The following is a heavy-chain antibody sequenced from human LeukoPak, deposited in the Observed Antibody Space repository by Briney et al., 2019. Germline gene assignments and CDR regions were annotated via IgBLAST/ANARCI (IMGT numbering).Heavy chain of an antibody. CDR3: ARDPRHVYGIDY. J-gene: IGHJ4*02. CDR2: VNPKSGGT. D-gene: IGHD2-8*01. CDR1: GYSFTDYY. V-gene: IGHV1-2*02. Sequence: ASVKVSCKASGYSFTDYYIHWLRQAPGQGLEWMGWVNPKSGGTRFAPKFQGRVTMTRDTSINSAYIDLISLGSDDTAVYYCARDPRHVYGIDYWGQGTLVTVSS.